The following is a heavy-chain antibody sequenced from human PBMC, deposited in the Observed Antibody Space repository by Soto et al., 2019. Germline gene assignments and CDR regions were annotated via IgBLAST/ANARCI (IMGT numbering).Heavy chain of an antibody. CDR3: ARHGSRDVVRFDY. Sequence: HVQLRESGPGLVQPSETLSLTCTVSGDSIGGYYWNWIRQTAGEGLEWIGFIYYTGYTYYNPSLHSRVTLSVDTSKNRFSLNLTSVTAADAAMYYCARHGSRDVVRFDYWGQGILVSVSS. CDR1: GDSIGGYY. CDR2: IYYTGYT. V-gene: IGHV4-59*08. D-gene: IGHD2-15*01. J-gene: IGHJ4*02.